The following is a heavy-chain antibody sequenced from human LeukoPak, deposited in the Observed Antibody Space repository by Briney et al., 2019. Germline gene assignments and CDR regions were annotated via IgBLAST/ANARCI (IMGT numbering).Heavy chain of an antibody. V-gene: IGHV3-7*02. Sequence: PGGSLRLSCVASGFTFNNYWMNWVRQAPGKGLEWVANINEDGSEKSYVDSVKGRFTTSRDNAKNSLSLQMNSLRSEDTAVYYCSTYKNPPHTRFFDFWGQGALVTVSA. CDR3: STYKNPPHTRFFDF. CDR1: GFTFNNYW. CDR2: INEDGSEK. D-gene: IGHD3-3*01. J-gene: IGHJ4*02.